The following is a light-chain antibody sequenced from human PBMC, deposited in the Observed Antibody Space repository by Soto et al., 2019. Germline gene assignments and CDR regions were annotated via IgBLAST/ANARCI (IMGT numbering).Light chain of an antibody. Sequence: QSVLTQPASVSGSPGQSITISCTGTSSDGGGYNYVSWYQQHPGKDPKLMIYDVSNRPSGVSNRFSGSKSGNTASLTISGLQAEDEADYYCSSYTSSSTLVVLGGGTKVTVL. V-gene: IGLV2-14*01. J-gene: IGLJ2*01. CDR2: DVS. CDR3: SSYTSSSTLVV. CDR1: SSDGGGYNY.